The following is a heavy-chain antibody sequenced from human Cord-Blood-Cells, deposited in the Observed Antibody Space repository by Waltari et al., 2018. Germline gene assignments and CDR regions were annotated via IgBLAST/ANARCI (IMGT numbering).Heavy chain of an antibody. Sequence: QVQLVQSGAEVKKPGASVQVSCKASGYTFTSYDIHWVRQATGQGLEWMGWMNPNSGNTGYAQKFQGRVTMTRNTSISTAYMELSSLRSEDTAVYYCASQVSDSSSEDYWGQGTLVTVSS. J-gene: IGHJ4*02. V-gene: IGHV1-8*01. D-gene: IGHD6-6*01. CDR3: ASQVSDSSSEDY. CDR2: MNPNSGNT. CDR1: GYTFTSYD.